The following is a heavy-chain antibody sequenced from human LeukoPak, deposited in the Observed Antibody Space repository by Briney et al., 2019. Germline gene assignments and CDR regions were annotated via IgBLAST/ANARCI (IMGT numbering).Heavy chain of an antibody. CDR1: GDSDSSNRAA. CDR3: AIVNIRSSSWYGGYFDY. V-gene: IGHV6-1*01. J-gene: IGHJ4*02. CDR2: TYYRSKWYN. Sequence: SQTLSLTCVISGDSDSSNRAAWNWIRQSPSRGLEWLGRTYYRSKWYNDYTVSVKSRITINPDTSKNQFSLQLNSVTPEDTAVYYCAIVNIRSSSWYGGYFDYWGQGTLVTVSS. D-gene: IGHD6-13*01.